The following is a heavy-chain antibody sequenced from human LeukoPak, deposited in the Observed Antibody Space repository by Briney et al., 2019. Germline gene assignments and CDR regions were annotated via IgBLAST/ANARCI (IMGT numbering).Heavy chain of an antibody. CDR1: GYIFTTSY. J-gene: IGHJ6*02. CDR3: ARERNSESISYYYGMDV. Sequence: ASVKVSCKASGYIFTTSYMHWVRQAPGQGLEWMGIINPSGGSTAYAQKFQGRVTMTRDTSTSTVYMDLSSLRLEDTAVYYCARERNSESISYYYGMDVWGQGTTVTVSS. CDR2: INPSGGST. D-gene: IGHD1-26*01. V-gene: IGHV1-46*01.